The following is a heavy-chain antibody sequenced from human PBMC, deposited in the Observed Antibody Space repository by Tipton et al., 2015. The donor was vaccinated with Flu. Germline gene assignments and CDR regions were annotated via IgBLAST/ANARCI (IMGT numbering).Heavy chain of an antibody. CDR3: AREGGDEHDY. J-gene: IGHJ4*02. CDR1: GGSISSSSYY. Sequence: TLSLTCTVSGGSISSSSYYWGWIRQPPGKGLEWIGSIYYSGSTYYNPSLKSRVTISVDTSKNQFSLKLSSVTAADTAVYYCAREGGDEHDYWGQGTLVPVSS. D-gene: IGHD3-16*01. V-gene: IGHV4-39*02. CDR2: IYYSGST.